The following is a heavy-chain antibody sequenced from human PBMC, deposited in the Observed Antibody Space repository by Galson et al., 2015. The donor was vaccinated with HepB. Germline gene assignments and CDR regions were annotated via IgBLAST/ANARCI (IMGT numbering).Heavy chain of an antibody. D-gene: IGHD2-15*01. CDR3: AHIIGYCSGGSCYRTIDY. CDR2: IYWDDDK. Sequence: PALVKPTQTLTLTCTFSGFSLSTSGVGVGWIRQPPGKALEWLALIYWDDDKRYSPSLKSRLTTTKDTSKNQVVLTMTNMDPVDTATYYCAHIIGYCSGGSCYRTIDYWGQGTLVTVSS. J-gene: IGHJ4*02. CDR1: GFSLSTSGVG. V-gene: IGHV2-5*02.